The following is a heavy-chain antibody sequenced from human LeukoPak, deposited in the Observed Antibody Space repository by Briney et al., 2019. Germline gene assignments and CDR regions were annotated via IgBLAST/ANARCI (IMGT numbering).Heavy chain of an antibody. CDR2: IYYSGST. D-gene: IGHD3-3*01. V-gene: IGHV4-59*11. J-gene: IGHJ4*02. Sequence: SETLSLTCTVSGGSISSHYWSWIRQPPGKGLEWIGYIYYSGSTNYNPSLKSRVTISVDTSKNQFSLKLSSVTAADTAVYYCARSLRLIFGVVSWGQGTLVTVSS. CDR3: ARSLRLIFGVVS. CDR1: GGSISSHY.